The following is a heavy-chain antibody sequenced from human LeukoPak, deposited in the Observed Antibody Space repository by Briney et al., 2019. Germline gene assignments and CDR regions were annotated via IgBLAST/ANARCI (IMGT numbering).Heavy chain of an antibody. CDR2: ISHDGSSK. J-gene: IGHJ4*02. D-gene: IGHD3-22*01. V-gene: IGHV3-30*01. Sequence: PGGSLRLSCAASGFTFSKHAMHWVRQTPGKGLEWVTVISHDGSSKYYADSVKGRFTISRDNSKDTLYLQMNSLRAEDTAVYYCAREDYHDSSGFLDYWGQGTLVTVSS. CDR3: AREDYHDSSGFLDY. CDR1: GFTFSKHA.